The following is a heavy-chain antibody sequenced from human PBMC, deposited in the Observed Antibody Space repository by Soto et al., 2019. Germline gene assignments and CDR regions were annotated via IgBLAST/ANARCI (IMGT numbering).Heavy chain of an antibody. CDR1: GASINRNNL. J-gene: IGHJ4*02. Sequence: ILSLTCTVSGASINRNNLLSWVRQAPGKGLEWIGEIYHSGSTNYNPSLKSRVTISVDKSKNQFSLKLSSVTAADTAVYYCARSITFDWLFFDYWGQGTLVTVSS. D-gene: IGHD3-9*01. CDR3: ARSITFDWLFFDY. V-gene: IGHV4-4*02. CDR2: IYHSGST.